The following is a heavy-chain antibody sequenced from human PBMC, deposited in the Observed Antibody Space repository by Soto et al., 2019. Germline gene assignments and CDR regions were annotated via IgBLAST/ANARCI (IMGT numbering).Heavy chain of an antibody. CDR2: IIPIFGTA. J-gene: IGHJ4*02. CDR3: ARDRRTKGYYDRSCYPYFDY. V-gene: IGHV1-69*01. CDR1: GGTFSSYA. Sequence: QVQLVQSGAEVKKPGSSVKVSCKASGGTFSSYAISWVRQAPGQGLEWMGGIIPIFGTANYAQKFQGRVTITADESTSTAYMELSSLRSEDTAVYYSARDRRTKGYYDRSCYPYFDYWGQGTLVTVSS. D-gene: IGHD3-22*01.